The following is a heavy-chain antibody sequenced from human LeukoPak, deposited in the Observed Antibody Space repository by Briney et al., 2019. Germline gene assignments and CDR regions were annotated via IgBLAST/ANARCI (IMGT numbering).Heavy chain of an antibody. CDR1: GGSISSGGYS. CDR3: AREDNCGGDCYYFDY. CDR2: IYHSGST. V-gene: IGHV4-30-2*01. D-gene: IGHD2-21*02. Sequence: TSETLSLTCAVSGGSISSGGYSWSWIRQPPGKGLEWIGYIYHSGSTYYNPSLKSRVTISVDRSKNQFSLKLSSVTAADTAVYYCAREDNCGGDCYYFDYWGQGTLVTVSS. J-gene: IGHJ4*02.